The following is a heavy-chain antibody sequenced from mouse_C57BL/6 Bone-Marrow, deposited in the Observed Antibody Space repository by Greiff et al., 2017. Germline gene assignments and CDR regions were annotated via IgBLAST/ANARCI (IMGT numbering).Heavy chain of an antibody. V-gene: IGHV14-4*01. CDR2: IDPENGDT. CDR3: TTMDTTVVVPFDY. D-gene: IGHD1-1*01. Sequence: EVQRVESGAELVRPGASVKLSCTASGFNIKDDYMHWVKQRPEQGLEWIGWIDPENGDTEYASKFQGKATITADTSSNTAYLQLSSLTSEDTAVYYWTTMDTTVVVPFDYWGQGTTLTVSS. CDR1: GFNIKDDY. J-gene: IGHJ2*01.